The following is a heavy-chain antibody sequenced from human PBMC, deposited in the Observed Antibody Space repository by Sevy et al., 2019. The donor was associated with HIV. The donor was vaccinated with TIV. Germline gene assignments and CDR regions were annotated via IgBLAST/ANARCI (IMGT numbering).Heavy chain of an antibody. CDR1: GFTFSSYG. J-gene: IGHJ2*01. D-gene: IGHD1-26*01. V-gene: IGHV3-33*01. CDR3: SRESGSNWYFDL. Sequence: GGSLRLSCAASGFTFSSYGMHWVRQAPGKGLEWVAAIWSDGSITYYADSVRGRFAFSRDNSKNTVYLQMNSLRAEDTAIYSCSRESGSNWYFDLWGRGTLVTVSS. CDR2: IWSDGSIT.